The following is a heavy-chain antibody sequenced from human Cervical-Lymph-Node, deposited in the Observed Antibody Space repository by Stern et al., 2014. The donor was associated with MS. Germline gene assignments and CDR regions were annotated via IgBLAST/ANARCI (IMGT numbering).Heavy chain of an antibody. CDR1: GFTFSTYA. CDR3: ARGGAYSSGWTGSY. D-gene: IGHD6-19*01. Sequence: VQLEESGGGVVQPGRSLRLSCAGTGFTFSTYAMHWVRQAPGKGLEWVAVISYDGSNEYYADSVKGRFTISRDNSKNTVYLQMNSLRPEDTSVYYCARGGAYSSGWTGSYWGQGTLVTVSS. J-gene: IGHJ4*02. V-gene: IGHV3-30*01. CDR2: ISYDGSNE.